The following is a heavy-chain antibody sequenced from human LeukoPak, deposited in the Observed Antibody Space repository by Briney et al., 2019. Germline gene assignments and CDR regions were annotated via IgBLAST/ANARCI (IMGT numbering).Heavy chain of an antibody. CDR1: GFTFSDYY. CDR2: ISSSGSTI. V-gene: IGHV3-11*01. J-gene: IGHJ5*02. CDR3: LVDTAMVTGNWFDP. Sequence: GGSLRLSCAASGFTFSDYYMSWIRQAPGKGLEWVSYISSSGSTIYYADSVKGRFTISMDNAKNSLYLQMNSLRAEDTAVYYCLVDTAMVTGNWFDPWGQGTLVTVSS. D-gene: IGHD5-18*01.